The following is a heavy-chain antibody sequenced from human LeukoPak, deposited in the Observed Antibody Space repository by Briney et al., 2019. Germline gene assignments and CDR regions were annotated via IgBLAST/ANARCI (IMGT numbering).Heavy chain of an antibody. CDR1: GFTFGDYA. CDR3: AKDMGTTGMKQAFDY. V-gene: IGHV3-9*01. J-gene: IGHJ4*02. Sequence: PGRSLRLSCAASGFTFGDYAMHWVRQAPGKGLEWVSGISWNSGSIGYADSVKGRFTISRDNAKNSLYLQMNSLRAEDTALYYCAKDMGTTGMKQAFDYWGQGTLVTVSS. D-gene: IGHD4-17*01. CDR2: ISWNSGSI.